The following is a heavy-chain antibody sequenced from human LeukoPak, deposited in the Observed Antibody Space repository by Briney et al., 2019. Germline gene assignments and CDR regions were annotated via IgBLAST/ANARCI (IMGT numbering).Heavy chain of an antibody. CDR2: INPNSGGT. V-gene: IGHV1-2*02. CDR3: ARGRRIAVAGTAYWFDP. CDR1: GYTFTGYY. J-gene: IGHJ5*02. D-gene: IGHD6-19*01. Sequence: GASVKVSCKASGYTFTGYYMHWVRQAPGQGLEWMGWINPNSGGTNYAQKFQGRVTMTRDASISTAYMELSRLRSDDTAVYYCARGRRIAVAGTAYWFDPWGQGTLVTVSS.